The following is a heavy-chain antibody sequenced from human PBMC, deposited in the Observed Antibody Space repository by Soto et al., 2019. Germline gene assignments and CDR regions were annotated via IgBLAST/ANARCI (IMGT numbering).Heavy chain of an antibody. D-gene: IGHD6-13*01. J-gene: IGHJ4*02. V-gene: IGHV3-64*01. CDR3: ARLYSSSWYDY. CDR2: ISSNGGST. Sequence: GGLRRSCDASRFTLSSFSISCVRQAPGNGLEYVSAISSNGGSTYYANSVKGRFTISRDNSKNTLYLQMGSLRAEDMAVYYCARLYSSSWYDYWGQGTLVTVSS. CDR1: RFTLSSFS.